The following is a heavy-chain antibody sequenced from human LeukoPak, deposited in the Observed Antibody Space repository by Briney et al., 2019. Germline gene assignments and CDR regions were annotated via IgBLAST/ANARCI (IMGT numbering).Heavy chain of an antibody. V-gene: IGHV3-74*01. Sequence: PGGSLRLSCAASGLTFSSHWMHWVRQAPGKGLVWVSRITNDGSSTTYADSVKGRFTISRDNSKNTLYLQINSLRAEDTAVYYCARVGPYGSGSYCAYWGHGTLVTVSS. J-gene: IGHJ4*01. D-gene: IGHD3-10*01. CDR1: GLTFSSHW. CDR2: ITNDGSST. CDR3: ARVGPYGSGSYCAY.